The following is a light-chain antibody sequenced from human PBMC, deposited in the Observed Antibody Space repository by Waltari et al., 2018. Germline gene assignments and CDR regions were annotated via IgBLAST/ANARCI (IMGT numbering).Light chain of an antibody. V-gene: IGLV2-14*01. CDR2: DVT. J-gene: IGLJ3*02. CDR1: SSDVGGYNS. CDR3: TSYTSSATLV. Sequence: QSALTQSASVSGSPGQSIAISCTGTSSDVGGYNSVSWYRHHPSEAPKLMIYDVTIRPSGGSGRFSGSKSGNTASLTISGLQAEDEADYYCTSYTSSATLVFGGGTKLTVL.